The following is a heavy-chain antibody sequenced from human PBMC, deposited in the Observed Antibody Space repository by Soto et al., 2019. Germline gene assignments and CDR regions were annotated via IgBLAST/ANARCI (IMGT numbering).Heavy chain of an antibody. CDR1: GFTFRSYA. D-gene: IGHD6-19*01. J-gene: IGHJ1*01. CDR2: ISGGVGST. CDR3: AKSSGWYGFGAFHH. V-gene: IGHV3-23*01. Sequence: EVQLLESGGGLFQPGGSLRLSCAASGFTFRSYAIAWVRQPPGKGRGWVSVISGGVGSTYYAASVKGRFTISRDNSKNTLYLQMNSLRAEDTAVYFCAKSSGWYGFGAFHHWGQGTLVTVSS.